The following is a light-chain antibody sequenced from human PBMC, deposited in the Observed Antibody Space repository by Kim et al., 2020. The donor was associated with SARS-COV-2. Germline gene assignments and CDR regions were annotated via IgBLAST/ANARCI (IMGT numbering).Light chain of an antibody. CDR1: GRNVGSYPY. CDR2: DVN. V-gene: IGLV2-11*03. J-gene: IGLJ3*02. Sequence: QSVTVSCTGTGRNVGSYPYVSWYQQHPGKAPKLLIYDVNKRPAGVPDRFSASKSDNTASLTISGLQAEDDADYFCCSYAGIDTPWVFGGGTQLTVL. CDR3: CSYAGIDTPWV.